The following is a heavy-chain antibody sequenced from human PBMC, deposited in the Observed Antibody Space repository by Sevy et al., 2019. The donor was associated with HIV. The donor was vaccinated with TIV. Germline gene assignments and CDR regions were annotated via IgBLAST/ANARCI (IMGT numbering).Heavy chain of an antibody. V-gene: IGHV3-11*06. CDR3: ARSPGGYGRSPSQFDY. D-gene: IGHD3-16*01. J-gene: IGHJ4*02. CDR2: ISSSSSYT. CDR1: GFTFSDYY. Sequence: GGSLRLSCAASGFTFSDYYMSWIRQAPGKGLEWVSYISSSSSYTNYADSVKGRFTISRDNAKNSLYLQMNSLRAEDTAVYYCARSPGGYGRSPSQFDYWGQGTLVTVSS.